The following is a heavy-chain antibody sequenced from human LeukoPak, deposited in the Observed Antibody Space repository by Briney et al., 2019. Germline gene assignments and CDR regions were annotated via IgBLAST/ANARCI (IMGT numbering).Heavy chain of an antibody. CDR2: IYYSGST. V-gene: IGHV4-59*01. CDR1: GGSISSYY. D-gene: IGHD2-2*01. CDR3: ARVPCSSTSCYYYYYYYMDV. J-gene: IGHJ6*03. Sequence: PSETLSLTCTVSGGSISSYYWSWIRQPPGKGLEWIGYIYYSGSTNYNPSLKSRVTISVDTSKNQFSLKLSSVTAADTAVYYCARVPCSSTSCYYYYYYYMDVWGKGTTVTVSS.